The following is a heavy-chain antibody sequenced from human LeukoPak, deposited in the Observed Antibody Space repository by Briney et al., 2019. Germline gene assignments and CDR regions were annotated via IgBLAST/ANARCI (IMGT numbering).Heavy chain of an antibody. CDR3: ARARVGGFGFDY. Sequence: SQTFSLTCAISGDSVSSNSAAWNWIRQSPSRGLDGLGRTYYRAKWYSEYAVSVKSRITITPDTSKNQFSLQLNSVTPEDTAVYYCARARVGGFGFDYWGQGTLVTVSS. CDR2: TYYRAKWYS. J-gene: IGHJ4*02. CDR1: GDSVSSNSAA. V-gene: IGHV6-1*01. D-gene: IGHD5-12*01.